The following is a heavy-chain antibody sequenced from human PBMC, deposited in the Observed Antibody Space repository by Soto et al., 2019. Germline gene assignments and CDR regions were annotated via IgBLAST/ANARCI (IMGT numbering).Heavy chain of an antibody. D-gene: IGHD2-15*01. CDR2: INPSGGST. Sequence: ASVKVSCKASGYTFTSYYMHWARHVPGQGLEWMGIINPSGGSTSYAQKFQGRVTMTRDTSTSTVYMELSSLRSEDTAVYYCARDRGVLVVAATHSPHYWGQGTLVTVSS. J-gene: IGHJ4*02. CDR3: ARDRGVLVVAATHSPHY. CDR1: GYTFTSYY. V-gene: IGHV1-46*03.